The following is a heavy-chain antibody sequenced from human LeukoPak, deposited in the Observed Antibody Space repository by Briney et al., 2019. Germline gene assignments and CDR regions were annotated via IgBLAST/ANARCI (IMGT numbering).Heavy chain of an antibody. CDR2: ISWNSGSI. D-gene: IGHD2-15*01. Sequence: GRSLRLSCAASGFTFDDYAMHWVRQAPGKGLEWVSGISWNSGSIGYADSVKGRFTISRDNAKNSLYLQMNSLRAEDTALYYCAIDSGDYSAQFDYWGQGTLVTVSS. J-gene: IGHJ4*02. CDR1: GFTFDDYA. V-gene: IGHV3-9*01. CDR3: AIDSGDYSAQFDY.